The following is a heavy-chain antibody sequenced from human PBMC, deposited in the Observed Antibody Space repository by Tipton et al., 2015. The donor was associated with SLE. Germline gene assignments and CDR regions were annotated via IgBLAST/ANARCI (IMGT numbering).Heavy chain of an antibody. D-gene: IGHD3-3*01. CDR2: IYYSGST. CDR1: GGSISSGGYY. J-gene: IGHJ4*02. CDR3: ARGGFSHPYDY. V-gene: IGHV4-31*03. Sequence: LRLSCTVSGGSISSGGYYWSWIRQHPGKGLEWIGYIYYSGSTHYNPSLKSRVTISVDTSKNQFSLKLSSVTAADTAVYYCARGGFSHPYDYWGQGTLVTVSS.